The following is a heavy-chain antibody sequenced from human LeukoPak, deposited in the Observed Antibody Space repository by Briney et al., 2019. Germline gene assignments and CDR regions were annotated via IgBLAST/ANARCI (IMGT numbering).Heavy chain of an antibody. D-gene: IGHD2/OR15-2a*01. CDR2: IRHDGSNK. J-gene: IGHJ4*02. CDR1: GFTFSNYG. Sequence: GGSLRLSCAASGFTFSNYGMHWVRQAPGKGLEWVAFIRHDGSNKCYADSVKGRFTISRDNSKNTLYLQMNSLRAEDTAVYYCAKDGTTSTYYYFDYWGQGTLVTVSS. V-gene: IGHV3-30*02. CDR3: AKDGTTSTYYYFDY.